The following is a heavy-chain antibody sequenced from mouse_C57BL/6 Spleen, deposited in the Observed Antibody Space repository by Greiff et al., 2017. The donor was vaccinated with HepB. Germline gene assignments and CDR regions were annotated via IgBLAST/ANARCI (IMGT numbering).Heavy chain of an antibody. D-gene: IGHD1-1*01. Sequence: EVQRVESGGDLVKPGGSLKLSCAASGFTFSSYGMSWVRQTPDKRLEWVATISSGGSYTYYPDSVKGRFTISRDNAKNTLYLQMSSLKSEDTAMYYCARHGTTVVAKAMDYWGQGTSVTVSS. J-gene: IGHJ4*01. CDR2: ISSGGSYT. CDR1: GFTFSSYG. CDR3: ARHGTTVVAKAMDY. V-gene: IGHV5-6*01.